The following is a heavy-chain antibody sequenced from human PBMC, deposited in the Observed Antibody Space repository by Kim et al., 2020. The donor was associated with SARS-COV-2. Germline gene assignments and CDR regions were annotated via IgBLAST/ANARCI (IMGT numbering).Heavy chain of an antibody. Sequence: NTTYAQAFTGRFVFSLDTSVSTAYLQISSLRAEDTAVYYCAREGGYDILHWGQGTLVTVSS. J-gene: IGHJ4*02. CDR2: NT. CDR3: AREGGYDILH. D-gene: IGHD3-9*01. V-gene: IGHV7-4-1*02.